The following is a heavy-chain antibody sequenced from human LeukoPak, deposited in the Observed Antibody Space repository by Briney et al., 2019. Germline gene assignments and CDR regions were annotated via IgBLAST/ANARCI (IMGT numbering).Heavy chain of an antibody. CDR2: IYYSGST. J-gene: IGHJ4*02. Sequence: SETLSLTCTVSGGSISSGGYYWSWIRQHPGKGLEWMGYIYYSGSTYYNPSLKSRVTISVDTSKNHFSLTLSSVTAAGTAVYYCARSYDSSASGFDYWGQGTLVTVSP. CDR1: GGSISSGGYY. D-gene: IGHD3-22*01. CDR3: ARSYDSSASGFDY. V-gene: IGHV4-31*03.